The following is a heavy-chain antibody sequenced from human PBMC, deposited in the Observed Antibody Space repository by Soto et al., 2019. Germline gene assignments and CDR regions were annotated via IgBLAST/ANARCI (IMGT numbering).Heavy chain of an antibody. J-gene: IGHJ4*02. CDR2: ISGSGGST. CDR1: GFTFSSYA. CDR3: AKEGLYYDILTGYYDYYYFDY. V-gene: IGHV3-23*01. D-gene: IGHD3-9*01. Sequence: GGSLKLSCAASGFTFSSYAMSWVRQAPGKGLEWVSAISGSGGSTYYADSVKGRFTISRDNSKNTLYLQMNSLRAEDTAVYYCAKEGLYYDILTGYYDYYYFDYWGQGTLVTVSS.